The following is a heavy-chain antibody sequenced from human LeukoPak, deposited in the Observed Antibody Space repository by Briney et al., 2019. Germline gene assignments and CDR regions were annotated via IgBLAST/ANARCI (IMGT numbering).Heavy chain of an antibody. CDR3: ARGQGPGAAFYGMDV. V-gene: IGHV3-21*01. J-gene: IGHJ6*02. CDR1: GFTFSSYS. D-gene: IGHD1-26*01. CDR2: ISSSSSYI. Sequence: PGGSLRLSCAASGFTFSSYSMNWVRQAPGKGLEWVSSISSSSSYIYYADSVKGRFTISRDNAKNSLYLQMNSLRAEDTAVSYCARGQGPGAAFYGMDVWGQGTTVTVSS.